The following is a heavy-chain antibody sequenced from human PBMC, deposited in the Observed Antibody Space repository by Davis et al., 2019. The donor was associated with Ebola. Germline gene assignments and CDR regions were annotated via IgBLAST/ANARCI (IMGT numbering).Heavy chain of an antibody. CDR2: IRSKANSYAT. D-gene: IGHD3-16*01. J-gene: IGHJ4*02. Sequence: GESLKISCAASGFTFSSYAMHWVRQASGKGLEWVGRIRSKANSYATAYAASVKGRFTISRDDSKNTAYLQMNSLKTEDTAVYYCTSRGNDYWGQGTLVTVSS. CDR1: GFTFSSYA. V-gene: IGHV3-73*01. CDR3: TSRGNDY.